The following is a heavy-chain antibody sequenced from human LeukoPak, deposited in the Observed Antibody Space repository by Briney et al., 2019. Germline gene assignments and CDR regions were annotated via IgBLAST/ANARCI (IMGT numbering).Heavy chain of an antibody. V-gene: IGHV3-48*03. CDR2: ISSSGSNK. CDR1: GFTFSNYE. J-gene: IGHJ4*02. Sequence: PGGSLRLSCAASGFTFSNYEMNWVRQAPGKGLEWVSYISSSGSNKYYADSVKGRFTISRDNAKNSLYLQMNSPRAEDTAVYYCATFLDYWGQGTLVTVSS. CDR3: ATFLDY.